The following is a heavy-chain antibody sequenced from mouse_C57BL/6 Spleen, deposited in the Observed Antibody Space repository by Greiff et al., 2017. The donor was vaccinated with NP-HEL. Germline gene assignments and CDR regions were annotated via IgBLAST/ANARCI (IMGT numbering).Heavy chain of an antibody. CDR3: ARTGVMVKTFAY. V-gene: IGHV1-53*01. CDR1: GYTFTSYW. CDR2: INPSNGGT. J-gene: IGHJ3*01. Sequence: QVQLQQPGTELVKPGASVKLSCKASGYTFTSYWMPWVKQRPGQGLEWIGNINPSNGGTHYTEKFKSKATLTVDTSSSTAYMPLSSLTAEDYAVDYCARTGVMVKTFAYWCKGTLVTVSA. D-gene: IGHD2-2*01.